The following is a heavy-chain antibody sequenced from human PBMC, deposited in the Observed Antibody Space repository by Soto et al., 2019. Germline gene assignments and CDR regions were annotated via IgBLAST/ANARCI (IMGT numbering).Heavy chain of an antibody. Sequence: ASVKVSCKASGYTFTGYYMHWVRQAPGQGLEWMGWINPNSGGTNYAQKFQGWVTMTRDTSISTAYMELSRLRSDDTAVYYCARDSQSDYGDYVHYTYFDYRSQGTLVTVSS. D-gene: IGHD4-17*01. CDR2: INPNSGGT. CDR1: GYTFTGYY. J-gene: IGHJ4*02. V-gene: IGHV1-2*04. CDR3: ARDSQSDYGDYVHYTYFDY.